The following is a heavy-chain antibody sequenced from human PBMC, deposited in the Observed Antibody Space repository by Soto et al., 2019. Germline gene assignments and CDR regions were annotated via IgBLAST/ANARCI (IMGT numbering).Heavy chain of an antibody. CDR1: GFSLSTSGVG. V-gene: IGHV2-5*02. J-gene: IGHJ4*02. D-gene: IGHD3-9*01. CDR2: IYWDDDK. Sequence: SGPTLVKPTQTLTLTCTFSGFSLSTSGVGVGWIRQPPGKALEWLALIYWDDDKRYSPSLKSRLTITKDTSKNQVVLTMTNMDPVDTATYYCAHVDYDILTGGHYFDYWGQGTLVTVSS. CDR3: AHVDYDILTGGHYFDY.